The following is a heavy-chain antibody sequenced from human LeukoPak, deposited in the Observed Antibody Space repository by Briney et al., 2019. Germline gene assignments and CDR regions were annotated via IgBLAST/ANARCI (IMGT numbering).Heavy chain of an antibody. CDR2: IYYGGST. Sequence: PSETLSLTCAVYGGSISSYYWSWIRQPPGKGLEWIGYIYYGGSTNYNPSLKSRVTISVDTSKNQFSLELSSVTAADTAVYYCVRDDSGMDVWGQGTTVTVSS. CDR3: VRDDSGMDV. J-gene: IGHJ6*02. CDR1: GGSISSYY. D-gene: IGHD2-21*01. V-gene: IGHV4-59*01.